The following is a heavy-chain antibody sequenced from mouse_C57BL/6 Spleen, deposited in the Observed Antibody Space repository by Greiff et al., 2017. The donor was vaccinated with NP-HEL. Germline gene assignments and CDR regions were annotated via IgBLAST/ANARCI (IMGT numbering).Heavy chain of an antibody. V-gene: IGHV5-17*01. Sequence: EVQLVESGGGLVKPGGSLKLSCAASGFTFSDYGMHWVRQAPEKGLEWVAYISSGSGTIYYADTVKGRFTISRDNANNTLFLQMTSLSSEDTAVYYCARWGSPYAMAYWGQGTSVTVSS. J-gene: IGHJ4*01. D-gene: IGHD1-1*02. CDR3: ARWGSPYAMAY. CDR2: ISSGSGTI. CDR1: GFTFSDYG.